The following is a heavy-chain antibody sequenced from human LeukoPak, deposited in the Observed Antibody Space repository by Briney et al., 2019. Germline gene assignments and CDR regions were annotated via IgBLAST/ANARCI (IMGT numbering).Heavy chain of an antibody. CDR2: IYYSGST. CDR3: ARHLFTMVRGVLDY. Sequence: PSETLSLTCTVSGGSISPYYWSWIRRPPGKGLEWIGYIYYSGSTNYNPSLKSRVTISVDTSKNQFSLKLSSVTAADTAVYYCARHLFTMVRGVLDYWGQGTLVTVSS. D-gene: IGHD3-10*01. J-gene: IGHJ4*02. V-gene: IGHV4-59*08. CDR1: GGSISPYY.